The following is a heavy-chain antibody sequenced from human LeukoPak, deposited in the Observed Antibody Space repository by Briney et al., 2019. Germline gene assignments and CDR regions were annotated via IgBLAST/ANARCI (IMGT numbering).Heavy chain of an antibody. CDR3: ARGGVGALYDAFDI. CDR2: IGTAGDT. D-gene: IGHD1-26*01. CDR1: GFTFSSYD. Sequence: GGSLRLSCAASGFTFSSYDMHWVRQATGKGLEWVSAIGTAGDTYYPGSVKGRFTISRENAKNSLYLQMNSLRAGDTAVCYCARGGVGALYDAFDIWGQGTMVTVSS. V-gene: IGHV3-13*01. J-gene: IGHJ3*02.